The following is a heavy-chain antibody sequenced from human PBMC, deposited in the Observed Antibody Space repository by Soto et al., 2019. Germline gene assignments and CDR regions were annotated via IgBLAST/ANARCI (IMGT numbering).Heavy chain of an antibody. D-gene: IGHD2-15*01. CDR2: FDPEDGET. CDR3: ATRYCSGGSCYFYMDV. J-gene: IGHJ6*03. Sequence: ASVKVSCKVSGYTLTELSMHWVRQAPGKGLEWMGGFDPEDGETIYAQKFQGRVTMTEDTSTDTAYMELSSLRSEDTAVYYYATRYCSGGSCYFYMDVWGKGTTVTVSS. CDR1: GYTLTELS. V-gene: IGHV1-24*01.